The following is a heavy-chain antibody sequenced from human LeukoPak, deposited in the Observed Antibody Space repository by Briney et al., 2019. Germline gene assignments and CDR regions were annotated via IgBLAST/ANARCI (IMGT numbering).Heavy chain of an antibody. J-gene: IGHJ4*02. Sequence: SETLSLTCAVYGGSFSGYYWSWIRQPPGKGLEWIGEINHSGSTNYNPSLKSRVTISVDTSKNQFSLKLSSVTAADTAVYYCARGRYNWNDVRHFDYWGQETLVTVSS. D-gene: IGHD1-20*01. CDR1: GGSFSGYY. CDR2: INHSGST. CDR3: ARGRYNWNDVRHFDY. V-gene: IGHV4-34*01.